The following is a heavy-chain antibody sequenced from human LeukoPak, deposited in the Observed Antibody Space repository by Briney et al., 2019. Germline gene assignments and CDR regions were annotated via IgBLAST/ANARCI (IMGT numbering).Heavy chain of an antibody. Sequence: GGSLRLSCVASGFNFNNAWMIWVRQAPGKGLEWVSAISGSGGSTYYADSVKGRFTISRDNSKNTLYLQMNSLRAEDTAVYYCAKDRHAPGRYCSSTSCFPFDSWGQGTLVTVSS. CDR3: AKDRHAPGRYCSSTSCFPFDS. J-gene: IGHJ5*01. D-gene: IGHD2-2*01. CDR1: GFNFNNAW. CDR2: ISGSGGST. V-gene: IGHV3-23*01.